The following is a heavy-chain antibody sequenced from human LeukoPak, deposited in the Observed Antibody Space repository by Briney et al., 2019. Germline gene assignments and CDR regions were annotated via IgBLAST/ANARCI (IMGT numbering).Heavy chain of an antibody. Sequence: SETLSLTCTVSGYSISSGYYWGWIRQPPGKGLEWIGSIYHSGNTYYNPSLKSRVSMSVDTSKNQFSLKLSSVTAADTAVYYCARDGGAAAGSYYYGMGVWGQGTTVTVSS. CDR1: GYSISSGYY. CDR3: ARDGGAAAGSYYYGMGV. D-gene: IGHD6-13*01. CDR2: IYHSGNT. J-gene: IGHJ6*02. V-gene: IGHV4-38-2*02.